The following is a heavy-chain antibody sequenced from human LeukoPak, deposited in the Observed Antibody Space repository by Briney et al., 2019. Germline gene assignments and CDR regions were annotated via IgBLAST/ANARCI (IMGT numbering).Heavy chain of an antibody. D-gene: IGHD2-21*01. Sequence: ASVKVSCKASGYTFTGYYMHWVRQAPGQGLEWMGWINPNSGGTNYAQKFQGRATMTRDTSISTAYMELSRLRSDDTAVYYCARSRTRDWLPKWYFDLWGRGTLVTVSS. CDR1: GYTFTGYY. CDR2: INPNSGGT. CDR3: ARSRTRDWLPKWYFDL. J-gene: IGHJ2*01. V-gene: IGHV1-2*02.